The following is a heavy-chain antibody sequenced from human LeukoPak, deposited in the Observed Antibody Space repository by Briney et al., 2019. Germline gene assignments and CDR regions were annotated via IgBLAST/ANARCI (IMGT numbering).Heavy chain of an antibody. Sequence: VTPSEPLSLTCTVSGASNSSYYWSWLRPPPGKGLEWIGYIYYSGSTNYNPSLKSRVTISVDTSKNQFSLKLSSVTAADTAVYYCARGRNWFDPWGQGTLVTVSS. CDR3: ARGRNWFDP. J-gene: IGHJ5*02. CDR2: IYYSGST. V-gene: IGHV4-59*08. CDR1: GASNSSYY.